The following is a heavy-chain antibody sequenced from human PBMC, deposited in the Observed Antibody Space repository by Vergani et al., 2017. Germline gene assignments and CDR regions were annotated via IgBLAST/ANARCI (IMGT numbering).Heavy chain of an antibody. J-gene: IGHJ4*02. V-gene: IGHV3-48*01. D-gene: IGHD3-10*01. CDR2: ISSSTSTR. Sequence: EVQLVESGGGLVQPGGSLRLSCAASGFTFSSYSMNWVRQAPGKGLEWVSYISSSTSTRYYSDSVKGRFTIFRDNAKNSLYLQMNSLRAEDTAVYYCAISDSLLWFRESPPHLDYWGQGTLLTVSS. CDR3: AISDSLLWFRESPPHLDY. CDR1: GFTFSSYS.